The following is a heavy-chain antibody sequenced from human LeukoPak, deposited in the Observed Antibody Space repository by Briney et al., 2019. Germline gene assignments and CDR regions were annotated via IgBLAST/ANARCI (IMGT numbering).Heavy chain of an antibody. CDR3: ARYYYGSGSYIWFDP. J-gene: IGHJ5*02. CDR1: GCSISSSSIY. Sequence: SETLSLTCTVSGCSISSSSIYWGWIRQPPGKGLEWIGSLYYSGNTYYNPSLKSRVTISADTSKSQFTLKLSSVTATDTAVYYCARYYYGSGSYIWFDPWGQGTLVTVSS. D-gene: IGHD3-10*01. V-gene: IGHV4-39*01. CDR2: LYYSGNT.